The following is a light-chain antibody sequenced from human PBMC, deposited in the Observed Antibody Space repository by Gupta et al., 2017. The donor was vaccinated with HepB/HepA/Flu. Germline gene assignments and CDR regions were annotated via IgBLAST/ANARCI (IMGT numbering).Light chain of an antibody. CDR1: LSVSSTY. Sequence: EIVLTQSPGTLSLSPGDRATLSCRASLSVSSTYLAWYQQKPGQATRLLSDGASARATGIPDRCSGSGSGKDCTLSISSLESEDFAVYYCQQSADSPPTFGQGTKVEIE. J-gene: IGKJ1*01. CDR3: QQSADSPPT. V-gene: IGKV3-20*01. CDR2: GAS.